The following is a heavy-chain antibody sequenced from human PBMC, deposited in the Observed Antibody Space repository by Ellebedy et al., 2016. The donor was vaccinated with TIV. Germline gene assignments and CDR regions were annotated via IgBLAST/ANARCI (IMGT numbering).Heavy chain of an antibody. D-gene: IGHD3-16*01. V-gene: IGHV3-23*01. CDR3: AKELRPNDY. CDR2: ISHNGDRI. Sequence: ETLSLXCTVYGASFSHYYWSWIRQPPGKGLEWVASISHNGDRILYADSVKGRFTISKDEFTNMLFLQMDSLRAEDTAVYYCAKELRPNDYWGQGTLVTVSS. CDR1: GASFSHYY. J-gene: IGHJ4*02.